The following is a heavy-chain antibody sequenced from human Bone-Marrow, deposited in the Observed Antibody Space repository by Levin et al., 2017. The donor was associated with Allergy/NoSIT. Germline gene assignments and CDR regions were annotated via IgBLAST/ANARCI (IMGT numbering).Heavy chain of an antibody. CDR2: ISSSGSTI. CDR3: ARQTYYYDSSGYLY. D-gene: IGHD3-22*01. CDR1: GFTFSDYY. J-gene: IGHJ4*02. V-gene: IGHV3-11*01. Sequence: LSLTCAASGFTFSDYYMSWIRQAPGKGLEWVSYISSSGSTIYYADSVKGRFTISRDNAKNSLYLQMNSLRAEDTAVYYCARQTYYYDSSGYLYWGQGTLVTVSS.